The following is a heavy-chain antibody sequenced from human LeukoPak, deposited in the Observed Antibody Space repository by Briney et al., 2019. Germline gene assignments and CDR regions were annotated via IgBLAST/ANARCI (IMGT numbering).Heavy chain of an antibody. CDR3: ARTGGFGDLYYFDY. D-gene: IGHD3-10*01. CDR1: GFTFSDYY. J-gene: IGHJ4*02. Sequence: GSLRLSCAASGFTFSDYYMSWIRQAPGKGLGWVSYISSTGSTIYYADSVKGRFTISRDNAKNSLFLQMNSLRADDTAVYYCARTGGFGDLYYFDYWGQGTLVTVSS. CDR2: ISSTGSTI. V-gene: IGHV3-11*04.